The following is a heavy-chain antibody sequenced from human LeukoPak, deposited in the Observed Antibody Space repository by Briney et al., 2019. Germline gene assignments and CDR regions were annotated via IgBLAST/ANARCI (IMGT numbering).Heavy chain of an antibody. CDR1: GFTVSSNY. CDR2: IYSGGST. Sequence: PGGSLRLSCAASGFTVSSNYMSWVRQAPGKGLEWVSGIYSGGSTYYADSVKGRFTISRDNAKNTLFLQMNSLRAEDTAVYYCARGIYWGAAGPYFDHWGQGTLVTVSS. D-gene: IGHD6-13*01. CDR3: ARGIYWGAAGPYFDH. V-gene: IGHV3-53*01. J-gene: IGHJ4*02.